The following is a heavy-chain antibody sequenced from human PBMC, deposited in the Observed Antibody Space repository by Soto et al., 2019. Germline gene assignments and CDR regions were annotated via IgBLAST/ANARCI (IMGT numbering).Heavy chain of an antibody. V-gene: IGHV3-23*01. Sequence: EVQLLESGGGLVQPGGSLRLSCAASGFTFSSYAMSWVRQAPGKGLEWVSAISGSGGSTYYADSVKGRFTISRDNSKNTLYLHMNSLRAEDTAVYYCAIMTTVTFGARGAGWFDPWGQGTLVTVSS. CDR2: ISGSGGST. CDR3: AIMTTVTFGARGAGWFDP. J-gene: IGHJ5*02. D-gene: IGHD4-4*01. CDR1: GFTFSSYA.